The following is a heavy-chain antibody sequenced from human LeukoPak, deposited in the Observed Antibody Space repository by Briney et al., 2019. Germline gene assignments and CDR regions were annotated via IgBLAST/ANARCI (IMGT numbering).Heavy chain of an antibody. Sequence: SETLSLTCTVSGGSISNYYWSWIRQPPGKGLEWIGYIYYTGSANYNLSLKSRVTISVDTSKNQFSLKLSSLTAADTAVYYCAGGGDSGGYYYPMFNYWGQGTLVTVSS. D-gene: IGHD3-22*01. CDR1: GGSISNYY. CDR2: IYYTGSA. CDR3: AGGGDSGGYYYPMFNY. J-gene: IGHJ4*02. V-gene: IGHV4-59*01.